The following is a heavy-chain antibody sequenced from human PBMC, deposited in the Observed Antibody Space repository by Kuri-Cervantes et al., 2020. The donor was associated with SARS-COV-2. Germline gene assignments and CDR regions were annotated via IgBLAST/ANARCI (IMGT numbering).Heavy chain of an antibody. V-gene: IGHV3-11*01. CDR2: ISSSGSTI. CDR3: AGENGVVVITTRLWFDP. D-gene: IGHD3-22*01. Sequence: GESLKISCAASGFTFSDYYMSWIRQAPGKGLEWVSYISSSGSTIYYANSVKGRFTISRDNAKNSLYLQMNSLRAEDTAVYYCAGENGVVVITTRLWFDPWGQGTLVTVSS. CDR1: GFTFSDYY. J-gene: IGHJ5*02.